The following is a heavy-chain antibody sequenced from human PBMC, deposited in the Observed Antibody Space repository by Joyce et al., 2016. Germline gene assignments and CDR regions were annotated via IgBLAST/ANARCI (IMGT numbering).Heavy chain of an antibody. D-gene: IGHD3-10*01. CDR1: GYTFTNYY. Sequence: QVQLVQSGAEVKKPGASVKVSCRASGYTFTNYYMHWARQAPGQGLEWMGIINLSGGSTTYAQRFQGRVTMTRDTSTSTVYMELSSLRSEDTAIFYCARAAPVGADPGTNFDLWGQGTLVTVSS. J-gene: IGHJ4*02. CDR3: ARAAPVGADPGTNFDL. CDR2: INLSGGST. V-gene: IGHV1-46*01.